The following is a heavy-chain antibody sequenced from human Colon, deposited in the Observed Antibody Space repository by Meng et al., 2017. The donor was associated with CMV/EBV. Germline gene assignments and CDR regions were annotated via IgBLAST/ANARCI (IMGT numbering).Heavy chain of an antibody. J-gene: IGHJ4*02. Sequence: ASVKVSCKTFDYTFTNHGISWVRQAPGQGLEWMGWISGYNGNTNYAQKFQGRVTMTRNTSISTAYMELSSLRSDDTAVYYCARVTWVGLFIISYFDYWGQGTLVTVSS. V-gene: IGHV1-18*01. D-gene: IGHD3-10*01. CDR3: ARVTWVGLFIISYFDY. CDR1: DYTFTNHG. CDR2: ISGYNGNT.